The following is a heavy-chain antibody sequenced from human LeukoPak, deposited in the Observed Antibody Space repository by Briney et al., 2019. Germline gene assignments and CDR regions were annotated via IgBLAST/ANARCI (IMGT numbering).Heavy chain of an antibody. D-gene: IGHD3-3*01. J-gene: IGHJ4*02. CDR2: ISAYNGNT. Sequence: GASVKVSCKASGYTFTSYGISWVRQAPGQGLEWMGWISAYNGNTNYAQKLQGRVTMSTDTSTSTAYMELRSLRSDDTAVYYCARAEFLEWSQPSSFDYWGQGTLVTVSS. CDR3: ARAEFLEWSQPSSFDY. V-gene: IGHV1-18*01. CDR1: GYTFTSYG.